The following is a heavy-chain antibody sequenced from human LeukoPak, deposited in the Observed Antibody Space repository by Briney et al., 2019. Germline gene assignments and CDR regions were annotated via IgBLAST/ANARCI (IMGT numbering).Heavy chain of an antibody. D-gene: IGHD5-18*01. CDR2: IYHSGST. J-gene: IGHJ4*02. CDR1: GYSISSGYY. Sequence: PSETLSLTYTVSGYSISSGYYWGWIRQPPGKGLEWIGSIYHSGSTYYNPSLKSRVTISVDTSKNQFSLKLSSVTAADTAVYYCASPPTGYSYGYFDYWGQGTLVTVSS. V-gene: IGHV4-38-2*02. CDR3: ASPPTGYSYGYFDY.